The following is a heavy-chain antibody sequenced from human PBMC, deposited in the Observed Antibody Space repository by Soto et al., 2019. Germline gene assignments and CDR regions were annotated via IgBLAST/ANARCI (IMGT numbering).Heavy chain of an antibody. Sequence: VGSLRLSCAASVFTFNGYEVICVRHSPGKWLEWVSYISSSGNTKFYADSVKGRFTISRDNAMNSLYLQMNSLRAEDTAVYYCARSFCSTTTCHTAVYWFHPWGQATRVTVSS. D-gene: IGHD2-2*02. CDR3: ARSFCSTTTCHTAVYWFHP. J-gene: IGHJ5*02. CDR1: VFTFNGYE. CDR2: ISSSGNTK. V-gene: IGHV3-48*03.